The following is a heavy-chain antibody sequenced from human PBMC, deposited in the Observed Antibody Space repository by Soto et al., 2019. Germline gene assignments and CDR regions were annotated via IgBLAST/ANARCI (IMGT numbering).Heavy chain of an antibody. CDR1: GGSISSGDYY. CDR2: IYYSGST. V-gene: IGHV4-30-4*01. Sequence: QVQLQESGPGLVKPSQTLSLTCTVSGGSISSGDYYWRWIRQPPGKGLEWIGYIYYSGSTYYNPSLKNGVTISVDPSENHFSLKLSSVAAADTAVYYCARSFRVLRFLEWTHNTFDPWGQGTLVTVSS. CDR3: ARSFRVLRFLEWTHNTFDP. D-gene: IGHD3-3*01. J-gene: IGHJ5*02.